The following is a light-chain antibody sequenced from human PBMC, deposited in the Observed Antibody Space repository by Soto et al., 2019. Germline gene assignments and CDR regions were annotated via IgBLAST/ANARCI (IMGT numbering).Light chain of an antibody. Sequence: DIQMTQSPSSLSASVGDRVTITCQASQDISNYLNWYQPKPGKAPNLLIYYASNLKTAVSSRFSGSGSGTHFTFTITSRQSEDVASYYCQRSDNLPLTFGGGTKVEI. J-gene: IGKJ4*01. V-gene: IGKV1-33*01. CDR2: YAS. CDR1: QDISNY. CDR3: QRSDNLPLT.